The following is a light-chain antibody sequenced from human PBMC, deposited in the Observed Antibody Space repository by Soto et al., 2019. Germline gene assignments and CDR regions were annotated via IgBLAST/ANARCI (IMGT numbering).Light chain of an antibody. CDR1: QSVSSSY. V-gene: IGKV3-20*01. J-gene: IGKJ5*01. CDR2: GAS. CDR3: QQYGSSPSIT. Sequence: EIVLTQSPGTLSLSPGERATLSCRASQSVSSSYLAWYQQKPGQAPRLLIYGASSRATGIPDRFSGSGSGTDFTLTISSLEPEAFAVYYCQQYGSSPSITFGQGTRLEIK.